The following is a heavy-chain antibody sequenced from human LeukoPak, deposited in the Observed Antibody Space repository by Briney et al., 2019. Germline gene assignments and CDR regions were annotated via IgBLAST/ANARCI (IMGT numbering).Heavy chain of an antibody. Sequence: SETLSLTCAVYGGSFSGYYWSWIRQPPGKGLEWIGEINHSGSTNYNPSLKSRVTISVDTSKNQFSLKLSSVTAADTAVYYCAGSSSWYPFDYWGQGTLVTVSS. CDR1: GGSFSGYY. J-gene: IGHJ4*02. V-gene: IGHV4-34*01. CDR2: INHSGST. CDR3: AGSSSWYPFDY. D-gene: IGHD6-13*01.